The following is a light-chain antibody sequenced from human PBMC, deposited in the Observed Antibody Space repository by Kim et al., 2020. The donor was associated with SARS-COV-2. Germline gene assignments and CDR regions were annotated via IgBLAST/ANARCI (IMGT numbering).Light chain of an antibody. J-gene: IGKJ2*01. CDR3: QQYNNWPYT. Sequence: EIVMTQSPATLSVSPGERATLSCRASQSVSNNLAWYQQKPGQAPRLLIYGASTRATGIPARFSGSGSGTDFTLTISSLQSEDFAVYYCQQYNNWPYTFGQGTKLEI. V-gene: IGKV3-15*01. CDR2: GAS. CDR1: QSVSNN.